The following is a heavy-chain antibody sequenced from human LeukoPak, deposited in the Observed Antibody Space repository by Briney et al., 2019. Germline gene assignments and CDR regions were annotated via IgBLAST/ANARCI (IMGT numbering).Heavy chain of an antibody. J-gene: IGHJ5*02. Sequence: SETLSLTCTVSGGSISSYYWSWIRQPPGKGLEWIGYIYYSGSTNYNPSLKSRVTISVDTSKNQFSLKLSSVTAADTAVYYCARGGALVRSWFDPWGQGTLVTVSS. CDR1: GGSISSYY. V-gene: IGHV4-59*01. D-gene: IGHD6-13*01. CDR3: ARGGALVRSWFDP. CDR2: IYYSGST.